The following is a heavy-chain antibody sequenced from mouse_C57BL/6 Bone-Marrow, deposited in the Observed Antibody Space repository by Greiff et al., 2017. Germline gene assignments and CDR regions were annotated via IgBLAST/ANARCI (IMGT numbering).Heavy chain of an antibody. V-gene: IGHV1-59*01. CDR2: IDPSDSYT. D-gene: IGHD4-1*01. CDR3: ARFSNWDKVGY. J-gene: IGHJ2*01. CDR1: GYTFTSYW. Sequence: QVQLQQPGAELVRPGTSVKLSCKASGYTFTSYWMHWVKQRPGQGLEWIGVIDPSDSYTNYNQKFKGKATLTVDTSSSTAYMQLSSLTSEDSAVYYCARFSNWDKVGYWGQGTTLTVSS.